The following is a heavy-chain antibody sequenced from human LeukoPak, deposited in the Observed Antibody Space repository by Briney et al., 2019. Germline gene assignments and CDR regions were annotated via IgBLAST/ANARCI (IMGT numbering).Heavy chain of an antibody. J-gene: IGHJ4*02. V-gene: IGHV3-23*01. D-gene: IGHD3-10*01. CDR1: GFTFSSYA. CDR2: ISGSGGST. Sequence: GGSLRLSCAASGFTFSSYAMNWVRQAPGKGLEWVSGISGSGGSTYYADSVKGRFTISRDTSKNTLYLQMNSLRAEDTSLYYCAKSSEVRGVTCFDYWGQGTLVTVSS. CDR3: AKSSEVRGVTCFDY.